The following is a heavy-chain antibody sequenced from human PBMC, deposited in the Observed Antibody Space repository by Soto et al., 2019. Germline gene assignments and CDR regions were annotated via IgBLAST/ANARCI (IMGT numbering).Heavy chain of an antibody. CDR3: ARERYQVISDGMDV. J-gene: IGHJ6*02. V-gene: IGHV1-2*02. Sequence: ASVKVSCKASGYTFTGYYVHWVREAPGQGLEWMGWINPETGGTSYAQKFQGRVTSSRDTSINTAYLELSRLRFDDAAVYFCARERYQVISDGMDVWGQGTTLTVSS. CDR2: INPETGGT. D-gene: IGHD2-2*01. CDR1: GYTFTGYY.